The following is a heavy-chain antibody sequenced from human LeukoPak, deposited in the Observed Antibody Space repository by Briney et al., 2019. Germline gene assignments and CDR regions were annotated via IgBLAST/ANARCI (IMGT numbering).Heavy chain of an antibody. J-gene: IGHJ3*02. Sequence: GASVKVSCKASGGTFSSYAISWVRQAPGQGLEWMGRIIPIFGIANYAQKFQGRVTITADKSTSTAYMELSSLRSEDTAVYYCARSLYCSSTSCYTGFYAFDIWGQGTMVTVFS. D-gene: IGHD2-2*02. CDR2: IIPIFGIA. CDR1: GGTFSSYA. CDR3: ARSLYCSSTSCYTGFYAFDI. V-gene: IGHV1-69*04.